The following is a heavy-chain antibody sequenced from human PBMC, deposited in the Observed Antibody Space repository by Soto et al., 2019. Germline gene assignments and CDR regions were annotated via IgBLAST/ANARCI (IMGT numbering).Heavy chain of an antibody. D-gene: IGHD1-1*01. Sequence: QVHLVQSGAEVKKPGASVKVSCKGSGYAFTTYGITWVRQAPGQGLEWMGWISTHNGNTSYAQKLQSRVTVTRDTSTSTAYMELRSLGSDDTAVYYCARGRYGDYWGQGALVTVSS. CDR1: GYAFTTYG. CDR2: ISTHNGNT. CDR3: ARGRYGDY. J-gene: IGHJ4*02. V-gene: IGHV1-18*01.